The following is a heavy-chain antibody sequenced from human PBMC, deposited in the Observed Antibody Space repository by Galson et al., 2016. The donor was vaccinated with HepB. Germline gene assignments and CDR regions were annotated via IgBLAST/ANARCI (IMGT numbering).Heavy chain of an antibody. J-gene: IGHJ6*02. CDR2: IRRITDGGTT. CDR1: GFTFSDAW. D-gene: IGHD2-15*01. V-gene: IGHV3-15*01. Sequence: CAASGFTFSDAWMNWIRQVPGKGLEWVGRIRRITDGGTTAYATPVRDRFTISRDDSQNTLYLQMDSLTPEDTAVYYCTIDRRCGGGSCYSSLYYGYDGMDVWGQGTTVTVAS. CDR3: TIDRRCGGGSCYSSLYYGYDGMDV.